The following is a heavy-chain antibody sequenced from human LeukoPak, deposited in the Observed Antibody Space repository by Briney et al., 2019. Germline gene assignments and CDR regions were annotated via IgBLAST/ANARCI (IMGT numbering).Heavy chain of an antibody. CDR3: ARAPIWFGEGLFDY. CDR2: IYHSGSGST. Sequence: SETLSLTCTVSGGSISSGGHSWSWIRQPPGKGLEWIGYIYHSGSGSTYYNPSLKSRVTISVDKSKNQFSLKLSSVTAADTAVYYCARAPIWFGEGLFDYWGQGALVTVSS. J-gene: IGHJ4*02. V-gene: IGHV4-30-2*01. D-gene: IGHD3-10*01. CDR1: GGSISSGGHS.